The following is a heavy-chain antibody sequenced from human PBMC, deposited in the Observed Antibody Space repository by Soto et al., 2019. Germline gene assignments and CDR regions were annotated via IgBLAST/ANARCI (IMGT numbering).Heavy chain of an antibody. Sequence: SRRPSCAAPGFTFSSYGMHWVRQAPCTGLEWVAVISYYGSNKYYADSVKGRFTISIDNSKNTLYLQMNSLRAEDPAVYYCAKDDNVEYSSSSRYYGRDVWGQGNTVTVSS. CDR2: ISYYGSNK. D-gene: IGHD6-6*01. CDR1: GFTFSSYG. V-gene: IGHV3-30*18. J-gene: IGHJ6*02. CDR3: AKDDNVEYSSSSRYYGRDV.